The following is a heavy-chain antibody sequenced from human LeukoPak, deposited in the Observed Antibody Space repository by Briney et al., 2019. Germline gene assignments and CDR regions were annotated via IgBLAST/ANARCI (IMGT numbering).Heavy chain of an antibody. D-gene: IGHD4-17*01. Sequence: GGSLRLSCAASGFTFSTYAMSWVRQAPGKGLDWVSTISDGGSDTHYADSVKGRFTISRDDSKNTLYLQMSSLRAEDTAVYYCAKALYGDYGRFDYWGQRTLVTVSS. CDR3: AKALYGDYGRFDY. V-gene: IGHV3-23*01. CDR2: ISDGGSDT. CDR1: GFTFSTYA. J-gene: IGHJ4*02.